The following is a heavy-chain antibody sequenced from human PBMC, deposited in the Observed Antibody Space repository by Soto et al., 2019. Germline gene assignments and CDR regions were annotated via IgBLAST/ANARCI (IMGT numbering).Heavy chain of an antibody. V-gene: IGHV4-4*07. D-gene: IGHD5-18*01. J-gene: IGHJ5*02. CDR1: GGSISSYY. CDR2: IYTSGST. Sequence: PSETLSLTCTVSGGSISSYYWIWIRQPAGKGLEWIGRIYTSGSTNYNPSLKSRVTMSVDTSKNQFSLKLSSVTAADTAVYYCARGEYSYGYNWFDPWGQGTLVTVSS. CDR3: ARGEYSYGYNWFDP.